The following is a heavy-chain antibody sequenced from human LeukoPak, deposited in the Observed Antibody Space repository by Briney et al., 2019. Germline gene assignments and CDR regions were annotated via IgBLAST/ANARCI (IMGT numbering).Heavy chain of an antibody. V-gene: IGHV1-69*13. CDR3: ARGVGLANNWCDP. CDR2: IIPIFGTA. Sequence: GASVKVSCKASGGAFSSYAISWVRKAPGQGLEWMGGIIPIFGTANYAQKFQGRVTITADESTSTAYMELSSLRSEDTAVYYCARGVGLANNWCDPWGQGTLVTVSS. J-gene: IGHJ5*02. CDR1: GGAFSSYA. D-gene: IGHD3/OR15-3a*01.